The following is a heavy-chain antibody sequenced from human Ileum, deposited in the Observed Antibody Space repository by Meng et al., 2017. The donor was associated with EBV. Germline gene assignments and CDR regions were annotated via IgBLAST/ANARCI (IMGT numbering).Heavy chain of an antibody. Sequence: LAQSGAEGKGPGSAGNVSCKASGGTFDSYAVSWVRQAPGEGFEWMGGIIPPFDTANYAQKFQGRVTITADKSTGTAYMELSSLRSEDTAIYYCARGGDSSGWYWYFDYWGQGTLVTVSS. D-gene: IGHD6-19*01. CDR1: GGTFDSYA. CDR3: ARGGDSSGWYWYFDY. V-gene: IGHV1-69*06. J-gene: IGHJ4*02. CDR2: IIPPFDTA.